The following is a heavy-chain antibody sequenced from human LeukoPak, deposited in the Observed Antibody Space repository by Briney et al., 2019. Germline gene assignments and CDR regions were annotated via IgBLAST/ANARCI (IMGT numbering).Heavy chain of an antibody. CDR2: IYTSGST. CDR1: GGSISSGSYY. J-gene: IGHJ6*04. Sequence: NPSQTLSLTCTVSGGSISSGSYYWSWIRQPAGKGLEWIGRIYTSGSTNYNPSLKSRVTISVDTSKNQFSLQLNSVTPEDTAVYYCARDRREAVATAGYYYYGMDVWGKGTTVTVSS. CDR3: ARDRREAVATAGYYYYGMDV. D-gene: IGHD6-19*01. V-gene: IGHV4-61*02.